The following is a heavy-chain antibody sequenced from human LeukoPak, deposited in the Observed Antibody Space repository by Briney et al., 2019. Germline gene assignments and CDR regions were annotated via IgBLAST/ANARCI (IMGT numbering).Heavy chain of an antibody. CDR3: ARDFFPIVDSSWYEIGY. V-gene: IGHV3-21*01. Sequence: GRSLGLSRAASGFTFSSYSMNWVSQAAGKGLEWVSSIRSSSSYIYYADSVKGRFTISRDNAKNSLYLQMDSLRSEDTAVYYCARDFFPIVDSSWYEIGYWGQGTRVSVSS. D-gene: IGHD6-13*01. J-gene: IGHJ4*02. CDR1: GFTFSSYS. CDR2: IRSSSSYI.